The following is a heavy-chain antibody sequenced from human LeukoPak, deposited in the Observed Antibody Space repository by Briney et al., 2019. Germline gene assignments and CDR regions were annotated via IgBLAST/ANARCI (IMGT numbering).Heavy chain of an antibody. Sequence: GGSLRLSCAASGFTFSSYAMSWVRQAPGKGLEWVSAISGSCGSTYYADSVKGRFTISRDNSKNTLYLQMNSLRAEDTAVYYCAKDRYGAVAGCLDYWGQGTPATVSS. CDR1: GFTFSSYA. V-gene: IGHV3-23*01. CDR2: ISGSCGST. D-gene: IGHD6-19*01. CDR3: AKDRYGAVAGCLDY. J-gene: IGHJ4*02.